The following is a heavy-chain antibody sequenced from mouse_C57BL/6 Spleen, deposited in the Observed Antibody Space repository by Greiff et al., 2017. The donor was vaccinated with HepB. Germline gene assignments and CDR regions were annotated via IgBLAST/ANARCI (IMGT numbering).Heavy chain of an antibody. Sequence: EVQVVESGPVLVKPGASVKMSCKASGYTFTDYYMNWVKQSHGKSLEWIGVINPYNGGTSYNQKFKGKATLTVDKSSSTAYMELNSLTSEDSAVYYCASRDYDGGDYFDYWGQGTTLTVSS. D-gene: IGHD2-4*01. CDR3: ASRDYDGGDYFDY. CDR2: INPYNGGT. V-gene: IGHV1-19*01. CDR1: GYTFTDYY. J-gene: IGHJ2*01.